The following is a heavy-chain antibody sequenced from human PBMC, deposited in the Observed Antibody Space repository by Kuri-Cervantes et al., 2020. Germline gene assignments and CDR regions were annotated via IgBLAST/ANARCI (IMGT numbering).Heavy chain of an antibody. CDR2: IYYGGST. J-gene: IGHJ5*02. Sequence: SETLSLTCTVSGGSIRHSYYYWGWIRQPPGKGLEWIGSIYYGGSTNYNPSLKSRVTISVDKSENQFSLRVSSLTAADTAVYYCARELGVERLDPWGQGTLVTVSS. CDR3: ARELGVERLDP. D-gene: IGHD3-10*01. V-gene: IGHV4-39*07. CDR1: GGSIRHSYYY.